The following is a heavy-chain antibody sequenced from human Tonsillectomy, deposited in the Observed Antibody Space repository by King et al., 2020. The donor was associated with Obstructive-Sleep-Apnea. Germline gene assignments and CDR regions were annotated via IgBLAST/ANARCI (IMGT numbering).Heavy chain of an antibody. Sequence: VQLQESGPGLVKPSGTLSLTCAVSGGSISTNKWWSWVRQPPGKGLEWIGEIYHSGSTNYNPSLKSRVTISADKSKNQFSLRLSSVTAADTAVYYCAQVAAHYGMDVWGQGTTVTVSS. CDR2: IYHSGST. D-gene: IGHD1-26*01. CDR1: GGSISTNKW. V-gene: IGHV4-4*02. J-gene: IGHJ6*02. CDR3: AQVAAHYGMDV.